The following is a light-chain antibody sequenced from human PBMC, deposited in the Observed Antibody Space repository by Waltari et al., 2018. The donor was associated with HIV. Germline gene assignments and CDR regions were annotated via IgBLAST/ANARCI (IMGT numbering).Light chain of an antibody. J-gene: IGKJ1*01. V-gene: IGKV3-15*01. CDR3: QQYNNWPPWT. CDR1: QSISSN. CDR2: GAS. Sequence: EIVMTQSPATLSVSPGERATLSCRASQSISSNLAWYQQKPGQAPRLLIYGASTRATGMPVRFSGSGSGTEFTLTISSLQSEDFAVYYCQQYNNWPPWTFGQGTKVEIK.